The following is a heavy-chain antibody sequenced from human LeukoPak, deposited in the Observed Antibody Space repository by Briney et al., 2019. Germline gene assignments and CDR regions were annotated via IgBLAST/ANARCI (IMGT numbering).Heavy chain of an antibody. J-gene: IGHJ4*02. CDR2: INPSGGST. V-gene: IGHV1-46*01. Sequence: ASVKVSCKASGYTFTRYYMHWVRQAPGQELEWMGIINPSGGSTSYAQKFQGRVTMTRDTSTSTVYMELSSLRSEDTAVYYCARVTGYCSSTSCWRGIDYWGQGTLVTVSS. D-gene: IGHD2-2*01. CDR1: GYTFTRYY. CDR3: ARVTGYCSSTSCWRGIDY.